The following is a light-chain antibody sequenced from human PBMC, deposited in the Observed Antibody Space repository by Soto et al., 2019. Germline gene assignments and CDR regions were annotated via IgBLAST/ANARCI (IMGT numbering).Light chain of an antibody. J-gene: IGLJ1*01. CDR1: SSDVGAYTY. V-gene: IGLV2-14*03. CDR2: DVS. Sequence: QSALTQPASVSGSPGQSITISCTGTSSDVGAYTYVSWFQQHPGKAPKLVIHDVSNRPSGISNRFSGSKSGNTASLTISGLQAEDEADYFCILYTTTSTYVFGTGTKLTVL. CDR3: ILYTTTSTYV.